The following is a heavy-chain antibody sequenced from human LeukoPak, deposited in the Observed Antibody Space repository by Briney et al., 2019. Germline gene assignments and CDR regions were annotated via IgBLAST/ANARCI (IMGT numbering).Heavy chain of an antibody. J-gene: IGHJ3*02. CDR1: GFTFSSYS. D-gene: IGHD5-12*01. CDR3: ARDTYSGYVYYAFDI. Sequence: PGGSLRLSCAASGFTFSSYSMIWVGQAPGKGREGVSYISSSSSTIYYADSVKGRFTISRDNAKNSLYLQMNSLRAEDTAVYYCARDTYSGYVYYAFDIWGQGTMVTVSS. V-gene: IGHV3-48*01. CDR2: ISSSSSTI.